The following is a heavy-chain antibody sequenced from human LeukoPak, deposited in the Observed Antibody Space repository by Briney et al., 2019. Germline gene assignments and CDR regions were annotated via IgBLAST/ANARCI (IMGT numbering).Heavy chain of an antibody. CDR3: ARGQSYSGSYVNWFDP. Sequence: SETLSLTCTVSGGSISSYYWSWIRQPPGKGLEWIGYIYYSGSTNYNPSLKGRVTISVDTSKNQFSLKLSSVTAADTAVYYCARGQSYSGSYVNWFDPWGQGTLVTVSS. CDR2: IYYSGST. D-gene: IGHD1-26*01. CDR1: GGSISSYY. V-gene: IGHV4-59*01. J-gene: IGHJ5*02.